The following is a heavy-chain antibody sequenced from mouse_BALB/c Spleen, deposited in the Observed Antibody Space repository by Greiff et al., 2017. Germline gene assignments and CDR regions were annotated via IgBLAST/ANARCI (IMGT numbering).Heavy chain of an antibody. CDR2: INSNGGST. J-gene: IGHJ4*01. D-gene: IGHD1-1*01. CDR1: GFTFSSYY. V-gene: IGHV5-6-2*01. CDR3: ARSSFYAMDY. Sequence: EVQLVESGGGLVKPGGSLKLSCAASGFTFSSYYMSWVRQTPEKRLELVAAINSNGGSTYYPDTVKGRFTISRDNAKNTLYLQMSSLKSEDTALFYCARSSFYAMDYWGQGTSVTVSS.